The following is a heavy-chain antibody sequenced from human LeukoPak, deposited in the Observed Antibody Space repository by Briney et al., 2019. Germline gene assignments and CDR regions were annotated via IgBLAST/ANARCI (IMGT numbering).Heavy chain of an antibody. V-gene: IGHV3-15*06. J-gene: IGHJ5*02. D-gene: IGHD1-14*01. CDR3: ATVPNRRFAP. Sequence: GRIISKYDGGTTYYAAPVKGRFTISRDNSKNTLYLQMNSLRTEDTAVYYCATVPNRRFAPCCQGPLVPVSS. CDR2: IISKYDGGTT.